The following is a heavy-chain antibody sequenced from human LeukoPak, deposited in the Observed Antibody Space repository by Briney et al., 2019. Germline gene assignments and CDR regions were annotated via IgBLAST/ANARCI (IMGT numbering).Heavy chain of an antibody. CDR1: GFTFSSYA. Sequence: GRSLRLSCAASGFTFSSYAMHWVRQAPGKGLEWVAVISYDGSNKYYADSVKGRFTISRDNSKNTLYLQMNSLRAEDTAVYYCARALVGASFHYYMDVWGKGTTVTVSS. D-gene: IGHD1-26*01. CDR3: ARALVGASFHYYMDV. CDR2: ISYDGSNK. V-gene: IGHV3-30-3*01. J-gene: IGHJ6*03.